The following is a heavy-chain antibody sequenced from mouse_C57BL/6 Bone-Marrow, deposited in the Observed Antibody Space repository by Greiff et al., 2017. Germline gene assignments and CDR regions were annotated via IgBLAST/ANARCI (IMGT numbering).Heavy chain of an antibody. V-gene: IGHV5-6*01. Sequence: EVKLVESGGDLVKPGGSLKLSCAASGFTFSSYGMSWVRQTPDKRLEWVATISSGGSYTYYPDSVKGRFTISRDNAKNTLYLQMSSLKSEDTAMYYCARLGGWGFAYWGQGTLVTVSA. CDR1: GFTFSSYG. CDR2: ISSGGSYT. CDR3: ARLGGWGFAY. J-gene: IGHJ3*01. D-gene: IGHD1-1*02.